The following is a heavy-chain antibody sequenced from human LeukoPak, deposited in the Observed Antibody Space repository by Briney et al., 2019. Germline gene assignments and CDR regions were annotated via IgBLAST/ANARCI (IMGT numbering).Heavy chain of an antibody. Sequence: SETLSLTCAVSGASITSNHWWSWARQAPGEGLEWVGEIYHGGAITYNPSLKSRVTMSVDKSKNEFSLSLRSVTAADTAVYYCATYLYGDYGYYYFDYWGPGTLVTASA. CDR2: IYHGGAI. D-gene: IGHD4-17*01. CDR1: GASITSNHW. V-gene: IGHV4-4*02. J-gene: IGHJ4*02. CDR3: ATYLYGDYGYYYFDY.